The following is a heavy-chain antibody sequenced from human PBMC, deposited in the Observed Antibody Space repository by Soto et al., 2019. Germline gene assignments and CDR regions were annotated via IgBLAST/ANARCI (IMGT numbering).Heavy chain of an antibody. CDR3: AKDLYYYDSSGYYPDAFDI. V-gene: IGHV3-30*18. CDR2: ISYDGSNK. CDR1: GFTFSSYG. D-gene: IGHD3-22*01. Sequence: QVQLVESGGGVVQPGRSLRLSYAASGFTFSSYGMHLVRQAPGKGLEWVAVISYDGSNKYYADSVKGRFTISRDNSKNTLYLQMNSLRAEDTAVYYCAKDLYYYDSSGYYPDAFDIWGQGTMVTVSS. J-gene: IGHJ3*02.